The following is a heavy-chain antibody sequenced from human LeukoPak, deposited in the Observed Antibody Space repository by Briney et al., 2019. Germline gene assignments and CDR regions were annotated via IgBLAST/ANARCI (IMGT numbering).Heavy chain of an antibody. CDR2: IRSEGYGGTT. CDR1: GFTFYDYT. CDR3: TRDLQLPVGGNFDY. D-gene: IGHD1-26*01. Sequence: QPGGTLRLSCTASGFTFYDYTMNWFRQAPGKGLEWVGFIRSEGYGGTTEYAASVQGRFTISRDDSKSIAYLQMNSLRTEDTAVYYCTRDLQLPVGGNFDYWGQGTLVTVSS. J-gene: IGHJ4*02. V-gene: IGHV3-49*03.